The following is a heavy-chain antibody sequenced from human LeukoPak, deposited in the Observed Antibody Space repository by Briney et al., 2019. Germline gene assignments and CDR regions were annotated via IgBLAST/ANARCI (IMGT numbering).Heavy chain of an antibody. Sequence: ASVKVSCKASGYTFTSYDINWVRQATGQGLEWMGWMNPNSGNTGYAQKFQGRVTITRNTSISTAYMELSSLRSEDTAVYYCARGQYSSGWDADYWGQGTLVTVSS. CDR3: ARGQYSSGWDADY. V-gene: IGHV1-8*03. D-gene: IGHD6-19*01. J-gene: IGHJ4*02. CDR1: GYTFTSYD. CDR2: MNPNSGNT.